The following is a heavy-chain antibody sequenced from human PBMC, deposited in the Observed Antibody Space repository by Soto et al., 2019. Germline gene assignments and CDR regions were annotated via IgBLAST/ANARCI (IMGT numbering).Heavy chain of an antibody. J-gene: IGHJ5*02. Sequence: ASVKVSCKASGYTFTGYYMHWVRQAPGQGLEWMGWINPNSGGTNYAQKFQGRVTMTRDTSISTAYMELSRLRSDDTAVYYCARDDRGSSGWYVIDPWGQGTLVTVFS. CDR2: INPNSGGT. CDR1: GYTFTGYY. D-gene: IGHD6-19*01. V-gene: IGHV1-2*02. CDR3: ARDDRGSSGWYVIDP.